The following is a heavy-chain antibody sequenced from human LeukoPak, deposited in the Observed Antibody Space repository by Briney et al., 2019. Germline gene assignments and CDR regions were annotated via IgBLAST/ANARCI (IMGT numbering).Heavy chain of an antibody. CDR3: ARDLGAIELYYLHY. V-gene: IGHV4-38-2*02. J-gene: IGHJ4*02. Sequence: PSETLSLTCAVAGYSISRGGYWGCIGQPPGEDLGGSGMINHNGTTYYNPSLKSRVTIPVDTSKNRFALKLISVTAADTAVNTCARDLGAIELYYLHYWALGAVVSVS. CDR1: GYSISRGGY. CDR2: INHNGTT. D-gene: IGHD2-8*01.